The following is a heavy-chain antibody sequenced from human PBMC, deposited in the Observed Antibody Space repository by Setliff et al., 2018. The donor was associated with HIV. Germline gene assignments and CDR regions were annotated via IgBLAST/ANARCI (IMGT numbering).Heavy chain of an antibody. Sequence: GGSLRLSCGASGFTFSNYGMQWVRQAPGKGLEWVAIISYHERDTFYADSVKGRFTITRDNSKNMLYLQMNSLRTEDTAVYYCTNPTTVVTSYYLDSWGQGTQVTVSS. CDR2: ISYHERDT. V-gene: IGHV3-30*18. CDR3: TNPTTVVTSYYLDS. D-gene: IGHD4-17*01. J-gene: IGHJ4*02. CDR1: GFTFSNYG.